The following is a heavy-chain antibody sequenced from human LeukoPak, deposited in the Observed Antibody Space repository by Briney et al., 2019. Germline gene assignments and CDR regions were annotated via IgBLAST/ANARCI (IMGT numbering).Heavy chain of an antibody. V-gene: IGHV4-30-2*01. CDR1: GGSISSGGYY. J-gene: IGHJ3*01. CDR2: IYHSGST. D-gene: IGHD3-16*02. Sequence: SETLSLTCTVSGGSISSGGYYWSWIRQPPGKGLEWIGYIYHSGSTYYNPSLKSRVTIPVDRSKNQFSLKLSSVTAADTAVYYCAREGVYSPDPTSYHRLPFDFWGEGTVVIVSS. CDR3: AREGVYSPDPTSYHRLPFDF.